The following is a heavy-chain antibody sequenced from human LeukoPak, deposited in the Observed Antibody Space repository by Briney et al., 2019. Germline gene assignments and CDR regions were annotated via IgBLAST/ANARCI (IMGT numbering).Heavy chain of an antibody. V-gene: IGHV2-5*02. Sequence: SGPTLVKPTQTLTVTCTFSGFSLTTSGVGVGWIRQPPGKALEWLAVIYWDDDKRYSPSLKSRLTITKDTSKNQVVLRMTNMDPVDTGTYYCAHKGVWHLDYRGQGTLVTVSS. CDR2: IYWDDDK. CDR3: AHKGVWHLDY. CDR1: GFSLTTSGVG. J-gene: IGHJ4*02.